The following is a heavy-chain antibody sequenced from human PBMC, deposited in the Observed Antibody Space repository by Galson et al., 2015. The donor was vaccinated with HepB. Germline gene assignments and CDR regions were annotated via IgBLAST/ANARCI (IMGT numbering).Heavy chain of an antibody. CDR3: ARDGRVYGGYGLADY. CDR2: IHTSGRS. V-gene: IGHV4-61*02. J-gene: IGHJ4*02. D-gene: IGHD4-23*01. Sequence: SLTCTVSGGSINSGSDYWSWIRQPAGKGLEWIGRIHTSGRSNSNPSLRSRVTMSVDTSRNQFSLKLSSVTAADTAVYYCARDGRVYGGYGLADYWGQGTLVTVSS. CDR1: GGSINSGSDY.